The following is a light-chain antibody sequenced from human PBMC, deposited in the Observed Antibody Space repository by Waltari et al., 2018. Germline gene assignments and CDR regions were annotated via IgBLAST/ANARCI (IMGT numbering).Light chain of an antibody. Sequence: QSALTQPASVSGSPGQSITISCTGTSSDVGGYNYVSWYQQYPDKAPKLMIYDVSKRPSGVSNRVSGSKSGNTASLTISGLQAEDEADYYCCSYAGSSTHGLFGGGTKLTVL. CDR1: SSDVGGYNY. CDR3: CSYAGSSTHGL. J-gene: IGLJ2*01. V-gene: IGLV2-23*02. CDR2: DVS.